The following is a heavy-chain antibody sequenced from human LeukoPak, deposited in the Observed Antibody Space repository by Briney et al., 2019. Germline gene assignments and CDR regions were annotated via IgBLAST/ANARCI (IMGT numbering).Heavy chain of an antibody. CDR2: IYHSGST. CDR1: GGSISSSNW. CDR3: ASRSGSGSYYNVGNAFDI. J-gene: IGHJ3*02. Sequence: SETLSLTCAVSGGSISSSNWWSWVRQPPGKGLEWIGEIYHSGSTNYNPSLKSRVTISVDKSKNQFSLKLSSVTAADTAVYCCASRSGSGSYYNVGNAFDIWGQGTMVTVSS. V-gene: IGHV4-4*01. D-gene: IGHD3-10*01.